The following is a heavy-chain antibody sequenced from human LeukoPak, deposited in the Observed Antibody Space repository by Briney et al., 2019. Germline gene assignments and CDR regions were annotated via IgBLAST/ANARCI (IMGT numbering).Heavy chain of an antibody. Sequence: SETLSLTCAVSGVSFDDYYCAWVRQTPGKGLEWIGEINHSGYANDSPSLKSRVTLSIDTSRKQFSLNLRSVTVADAGIYYCTRMTTGHDYWGQGTLVTVSS. J-gene: IGHJ4*02. D-gene: IGHD4-17*01. CDR2: INHSGYA. CDR3: TRMTTGHDY. V-gene: IGHV4-34*01. CDR1: GVSFDDYY.